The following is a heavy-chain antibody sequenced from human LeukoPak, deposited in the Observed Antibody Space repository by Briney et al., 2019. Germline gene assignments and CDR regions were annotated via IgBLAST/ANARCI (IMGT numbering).Heavy chain of an antibody. CDR1: GFTVSSNY. CDR3: AKDIARGGRTRYFDY. Sequence: QPGGSLRLSCAASGFTVSSNYMSWVRQAPGKGLEWVSVIYSGGSTYYADSVKGRFTISRDNSKNTLYLQMNSLRAEDTAVYYCAKDIARGGRTRYFDYWGQGTLVTVSS. V-gene: IGHV3-66*01. D-gene: IGHD1-26*01. J-gene: IGHJ4*02. CDR2: IYSGGST.